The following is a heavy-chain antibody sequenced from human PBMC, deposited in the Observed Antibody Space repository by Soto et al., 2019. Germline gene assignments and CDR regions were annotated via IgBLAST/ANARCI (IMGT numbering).Heavy chain of an antibody. CDR1: GFTFSSYC. CDR3: AREEENDDFMDV. J-gene: IGHJ6*02. V-gene: IGHV3-33*01. Sequence: XGSLRHTCAASGFTFSSYCMHWVRQAPGKGLEWVAVIWYDGSNKYYADSVKGRFTISRDNSKNTLYLQMNSLRAEDTAVYYCAREEENDDFMDVWGQGTTVTVSS. CDR2: IWYDGSNK. D-gene: IGHD3-3*01.